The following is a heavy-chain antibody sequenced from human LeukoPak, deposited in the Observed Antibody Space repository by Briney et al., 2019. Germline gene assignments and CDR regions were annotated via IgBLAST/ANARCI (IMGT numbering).Heavy chain of an antibody. CDR1: GCSISGYY. D-gene: IGHD2-2*01. CDR3: ARVSKDTIGLSAAMGRYFDY. V-gene: IGHV4-59*08. Sequence: SETLSLTCTVSGCSISGYYWSWIRQPPGKGLKFIGYIHYTGSTNSNPSLESRVTLSVDTSKNQFSLRLRSVTDANPAVYYCARVSKDTIGLSAAMGRYFDYWGQGTLVTVSS. CDR2: IHYTGST. J-gene: IGHJ4*02.